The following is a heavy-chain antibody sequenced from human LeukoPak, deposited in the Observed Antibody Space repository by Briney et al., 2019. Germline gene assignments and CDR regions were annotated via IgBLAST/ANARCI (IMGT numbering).Heavy chain of an antibody. V-gene: IGHV3-74*01. D-gene: IGHD3-22*01. Sequence: GGSLRLSCAASGFSFSSFWMHWVRHAPGKGLVWVSRIKTDGSSTSYADSVKGRFTISRDNAKNTLNLQMNSLRAEDTAVYYCARDLGQYYDTSDNWFDPWGQGTLVTVSS. CDR2: IKTDGSST. CDR3: ARDLGQYYDTSDNWFDP. CDR1: GFSFSSFW. J-gene: IGHJ5*02.